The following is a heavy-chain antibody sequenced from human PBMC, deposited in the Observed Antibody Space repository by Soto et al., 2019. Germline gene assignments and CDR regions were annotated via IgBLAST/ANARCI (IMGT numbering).Heavy chain of an antibody. CDR1: GFTFSNAW. CDR2: IKSKTDGGTT. D-gene: IGHD5-12*01. CDR3: TTFSGYSRGYVDY. Sequence: GSLRLSCAASGFTFSNAWMNWVRQAPGKGLDWVGRIKSKTDGGTTDYAAPVKGRFTISRDDSKNTLYLQMNSLNIEDTAVYYCTTFSGYSRGYVDYWGQGTLVTVSS. V-gene: IGHV3-15*07. J-gene: IGHJ4*02.